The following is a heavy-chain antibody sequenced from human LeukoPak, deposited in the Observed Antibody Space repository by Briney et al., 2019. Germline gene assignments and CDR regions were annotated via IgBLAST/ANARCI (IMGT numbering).Heavy chain of an antibody. CDR3: ARIYGPWNYFDY. D-gene: IGHD2/OR15-2a*01. V-gene: IGHV3-30*04. CDR1: GFTFSSYA. J-gene: IGHJ4*02. Sequence: PGGSLRVSCAASGFTFSSYAMHWVRQAPGKGLEWVAVISYDGSNKYYADSVKGRFTISRDNSKNTLYLQMNSLRAEDTAVYYCARIYGPWNYFDYWGQGTLVTVSS. CDR2: ISYDGSNK.